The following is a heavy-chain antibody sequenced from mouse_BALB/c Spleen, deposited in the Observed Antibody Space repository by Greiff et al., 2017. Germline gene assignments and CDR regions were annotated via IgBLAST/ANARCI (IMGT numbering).Heavy chain of an antibody. CDR1: GFTFSSYA. CDR3: ARDQGGLLDY. J-gene: IGHJ2*01. V-gene: IGHV5-9-4*01. Sequence: EVQRVESGGGLVKPGGSLKLSCAASGFTFSSYAMSWVRQSPEKRLEWVAEISSGGSYTYYPDTVTGRFTISRDNAKNTLYLEMSSLRSEDTAMYYCARDQGGLLDYWGQGTTLTVSS. D-gene: IGHD2-10*01. CDR2: ISSGGSYT.